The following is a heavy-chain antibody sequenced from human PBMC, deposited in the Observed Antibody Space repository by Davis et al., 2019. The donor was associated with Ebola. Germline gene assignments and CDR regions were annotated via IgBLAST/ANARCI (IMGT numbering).Heavy chain of an antibody. CDR2: IYYSGST. Sequence: MPSETLSLTCTVSGGSISSYYWSWIRQPPGKGLEWIGYIYYSGSTNYHPSLKSRVTLSVDTSKNQFSLKLSSVTAADTAVYYCARSAWSYGMDVWGQGTTVTVSS. J-gene: IGHJ6*02. V-gene: IGHV4-59*08. CDR3: ARSAWSYGMDV. D-gene: IGHD2-15*01. CDR1: GGSISSYY.